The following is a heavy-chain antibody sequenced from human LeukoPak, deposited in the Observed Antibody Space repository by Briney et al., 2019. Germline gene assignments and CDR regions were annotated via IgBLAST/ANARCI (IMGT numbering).Heavy chain of an antibody. Sequence: PGGSLRLSCAASGFTFSSYGMHWVRQAPGKGLEWVAFIRYDGSNKYYADSVKGRFTISRDNSKNTLYLQMNSLRAEDTAVYYCTRGNLEAGGAFDIWGQGTMVAVSS. V-gene: IGHV3-30*02. J-gene: IGHJ3*02. CDR3: TRGNLEAGGAFDI. D-gene: IGHD6-13*01. CDR1: GFTFSSYG. CDR2: IRYDGSNK.